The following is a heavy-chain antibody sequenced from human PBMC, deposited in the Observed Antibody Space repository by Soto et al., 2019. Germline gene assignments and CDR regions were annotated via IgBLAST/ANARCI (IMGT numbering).Heavy chain of an antibody. CDR1: GYTFTSYD. CDR3: ARCSFVVGAPRS. J-gene: IGHJ4*02. V-gene: IGHV1-8*01. Sequence: QVQLVQSGAEVKKPGASVKVSCKASGYTFTSYDVSWVRQATGRGLEWMGWMNPNSGNTGYAQKFQGRVTMTRNTSISTAYMELTSLISEDTAVYYCARCSFVVGAPRSWGQGTLVTVSS. D-gene: IGHD1-26*01. CDR2: MNPNSGNT.